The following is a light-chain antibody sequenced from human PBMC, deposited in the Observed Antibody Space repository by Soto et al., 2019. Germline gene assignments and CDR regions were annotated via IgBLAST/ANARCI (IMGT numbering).Light chain of an antibody. J-gene: IGLJ3*02. V-gene: IGLV2-14*01. CDR2: EVS. Sequence: QSVLTQPASVSGSPGQSITISCTGTSSDVGGYNYVSWYQQHPGAAPKLMIYEVSNRPSGVSNRFSGSKSGNTASLTISGLQAEDEADYYCSSYAGSSTWVFGGGTKLTVL. CDR1: SSDVGGYNY. CDR3: SSYAGSSTWV.